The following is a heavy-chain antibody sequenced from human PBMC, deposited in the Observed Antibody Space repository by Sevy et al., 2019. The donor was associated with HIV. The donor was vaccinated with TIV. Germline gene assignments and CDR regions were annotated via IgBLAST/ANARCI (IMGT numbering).Heavy chain of an antibody. D-gene: IGHD3-22*01. CDR2: FDPEDGDT. V-gene: IGHV1-24*01. CDR3: TTMEYYHNIIGSSSGDY. Sequence: ASVKVSCKVSGYTLTKLDMHWVRQAPGKGLELMGGFDPEDGDTFYAQKFQGRVTMTEDTSTDTAYMELSSLRSEDTAVYYCTTMEYYHNIIGSSSGDYWGQGTLVTVSS. CDR1: GYTLTKLD. J-gene: IGHJ4*02.